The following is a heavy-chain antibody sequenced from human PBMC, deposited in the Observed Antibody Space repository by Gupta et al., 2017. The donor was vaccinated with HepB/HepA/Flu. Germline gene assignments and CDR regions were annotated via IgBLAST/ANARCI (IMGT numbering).Heavy chain of an antibody. Sequence: QLQLQESGPGLVKPSETLSLTCSVSGGSITTTNYYWGCIRQPPGKELEWIGSVYYSGSTHYNPSLKSRVTISVDTSKNQFSLELSSVTAADTAVYYCASNRSNWYFDYWGQGTLVTVSS. V-gene: IGHV4-39*01. J-gene: IGHJ4*02. CDR1: GGSITTTNYY. CDR2: VYYSGST. D-gene: IGHD5-24*01. CDR3: ASNRSNWYFDY.